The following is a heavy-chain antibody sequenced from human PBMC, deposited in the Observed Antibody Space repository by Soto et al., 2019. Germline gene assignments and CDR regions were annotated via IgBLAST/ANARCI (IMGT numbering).Heavy chain of an antibody. CDR3: ARVSSGWYYFDY. D-gene: IGHD6-19*01. Sequence: SETLSLTCTVSGGSISSGGYYWSWIRQPPGKGLEWIGYMYNSGSTNYNPSLKSRVIISVDTSKNQFSLKLSSVTAADTAVYYCARVSSGWYYFDYWGQGALVTVSS. V-gene: IGHV4-61*08. CDR2: MYNSGST. CDR1: GGSISSGGYY. J-gene: IGHJ4*02.